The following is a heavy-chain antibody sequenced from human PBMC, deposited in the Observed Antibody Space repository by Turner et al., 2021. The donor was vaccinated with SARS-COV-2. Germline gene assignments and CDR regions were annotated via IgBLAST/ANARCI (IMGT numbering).Heavy chain of an antibody. V-gene: IGHV4-39*01. D-gene: IGHD3-16*01. CDR2: SYNSAST. Sequence: QLQLQESRPGLVKRSETMSLTRTVPGCSISSSRNSWGRIRQPPGKGLAWMGGSYNSASTGYTPSVKSRVTMSVITSKNQFTLKLSSVTAADSAVYYVSSRAPALGVLMRFRDWFDPWGQGTLVTVSS. CDR3: SSRAPALGVLMRFRDWFDP. J-gene: IGHJ5*02. CDR1: GCSISSSRNS.